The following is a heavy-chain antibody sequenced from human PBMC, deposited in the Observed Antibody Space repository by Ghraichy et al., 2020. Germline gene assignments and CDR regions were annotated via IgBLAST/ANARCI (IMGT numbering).Heavy chain of an antibody. CDR1: GFTFSSNT. CDR3: AKWYSSTWAGGNYFDY. CDR2: ISSSSSYI. D-gene: IGHD6-13*01. Sequence: GSLRLSCAASGFTFSSNTMNWVRQAPGKGLEWVSSISSSSSYIYYADSLKGRFTISRDNAKNSLYLQMNSLRAEDTAVYYCAKWYSSTWAGGNYFDYWGQGTLVTVSS. V-gene: IGHV3-21*01. J-gene: IGHJ4*02.